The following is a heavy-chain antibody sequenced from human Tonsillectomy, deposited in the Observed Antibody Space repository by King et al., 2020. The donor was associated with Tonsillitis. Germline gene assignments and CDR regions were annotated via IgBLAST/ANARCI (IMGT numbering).Heavy chain of an antibody. CDR1: GGSISSSSYY. D-gene: IGHD4-17*01. CDR2: IYYSGST. CDR3: ARHNYGDYVQAERGWFDP. V-gene: IGHV4-39*01. Sequence: QLQESGPGLVKPSETLSLTCTVSGGSISSSSYYWGWIRQPPGKGLEWIGSIYYSGSTYYNPSLKSRVTISVDTSKNQFTLKLSSVTAADTAVYYCARHNYGDYVQAERGWFDPWGQGTLVSVSS. J-gene: IGHJ5*02.